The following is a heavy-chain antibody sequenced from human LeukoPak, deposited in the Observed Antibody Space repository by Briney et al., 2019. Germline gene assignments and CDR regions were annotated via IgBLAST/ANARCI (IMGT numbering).Heavy chain of an antibody. CDR1: GFTFSGDV. Sequence: PGGSLRLSCAASGFTFSGDVMSWVRQAPGRGLECVSGISGGGSSTYYADSVKGRFTISRDNSRNTLYLQMNSLRAEDTAVYYCAKCSSGWYYFDYWGQGTLVTVSS. CDR2: ISGGGSST. D-gene: IGHD6-19*01. CDR3: AKCSSGWYYFDY. V-gene: IGHV3-23*01. J-gene: IGHJ4*02.